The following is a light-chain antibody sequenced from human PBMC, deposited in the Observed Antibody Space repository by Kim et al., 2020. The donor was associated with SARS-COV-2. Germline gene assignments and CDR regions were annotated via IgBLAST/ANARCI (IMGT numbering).Light chain of an antibody. J-gene: IGKJ4*01. V-gene: IGKV3-20*01. CDR3: QQDCRSALT. Sequence: SPVGTRTPTCWGGHMVDTNDLAWYQQKPGQAPRLLIYDASSWDSGIPDRFSGSGSGTDFTLTISRLEPEDFAVYYCQQDCRSALTFGGGTRVDIK. CDR1: HMVDTND. CDR2: DAS.